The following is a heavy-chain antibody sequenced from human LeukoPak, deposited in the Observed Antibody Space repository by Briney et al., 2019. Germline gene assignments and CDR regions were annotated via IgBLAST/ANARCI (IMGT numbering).Heavy chain of an antibody. CDR2: IHHSGST. J-gene: IGHJ5*02. CDR1: GGSITSSSYN. Sequence: SETLSLTCTVSGGSITSSSYNWGWIRQPPGKGLEWIGEIHHSGSTYYNPSLKSRVTISVDTSKNQFSLKLSSVPAADTAVYYCARADYSSSWINWFDPWGQGTLVTVSS. V-gene: IGHV4-39*07. D-gene: IGHD6-13*01. CDR3: ARADYSSSWINWFDP.